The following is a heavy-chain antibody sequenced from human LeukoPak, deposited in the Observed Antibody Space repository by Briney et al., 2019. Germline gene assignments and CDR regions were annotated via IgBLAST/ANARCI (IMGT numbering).Heavy chain of an antibody. D-gene: IGHD3-22*01. CDR1: GYSFTSYW. Sequence: GESLKISCKGSGYSFTSYWIGWVRLMPGKGLEWMGIIYPGDSDTRYSPSFQGQVTISADKSISTAYLQWSSLKASDTAMYYCASHDSSGYSPDAFDIWGQGTMVTVSS. J-gene: IGHJ3*02. CDR2: IYPGDSDT. V-gene: IGHV5-51*01. CDR3: ASHDSSGYSPDAFDI.